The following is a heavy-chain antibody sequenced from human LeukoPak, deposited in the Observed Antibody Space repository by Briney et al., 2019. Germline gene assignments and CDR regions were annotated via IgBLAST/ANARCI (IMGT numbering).Heavy chain of an antibody. CDR1: GFIFDDYA. J-gene: IGHJ4*02. D-gene: IGHD2-2*01. CDR2: ISWNNGSI. Sequence: GGSLRLSCAASGFIFDDYAMPWVRQAPGKGLEWVSGISWNNGSIGYADSVKGRFTISRDNAKNSLYLQMNSLRAEDTAVYYCARIVVVPAAMDYWGQGTLVTVSS. V-gene: IGHV3-9*01. CDR3: ARIVVVPAAMDY.